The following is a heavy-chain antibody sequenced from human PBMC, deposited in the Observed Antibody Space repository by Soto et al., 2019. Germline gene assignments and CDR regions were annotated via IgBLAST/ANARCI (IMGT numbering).Heavy chain of an antibody. J-gene: IGHJ6*02. V-gene: IGHV2-5*02. D-gene: IGHD2-2*01. CDR2: IYWDDDK. Sequence: QITLKESGPTLVKPTQTLTLTCTFSGFSLSTSGVGVGWIRQPPGKALEWLALIYWDDDKRYSPSLKSRLTITRDTSKNQVVLTMTNMDPVDTATYYCAHSLTAAVSGDYYYYYGMDVWGQGTTVTVSS. CDR3: AHSLTAAVSGDYYYYYGMDV. CDR1: GFSLSTSGVG.